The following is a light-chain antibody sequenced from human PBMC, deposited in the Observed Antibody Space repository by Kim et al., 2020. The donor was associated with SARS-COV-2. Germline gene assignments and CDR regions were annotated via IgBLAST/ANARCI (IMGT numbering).Light chain of an antibody. CDR3: SSYTSSSTLWV. J-gene: IGLJ3*02. V-gene: IGLV2-14*03. Sequence: QSALTQPASVSGSPGQSITISCTGTSSDVGGYNYVSWYQQHPGKAPKLMIYDVSNRPSGVSNRFSGSKSGNKASLTISGLQAEDEADYYCSSYTSSSTLWVFGGGTQLTVL. CDR1: SSDVGGYNY. CDR2: DVS.